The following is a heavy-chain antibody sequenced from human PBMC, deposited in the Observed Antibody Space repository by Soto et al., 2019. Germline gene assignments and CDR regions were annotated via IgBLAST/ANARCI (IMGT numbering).Heavy chain of an antibody. Sequence: PGGSLRLSCAASGFPFSDHAMHWVRQTPGKGLEWVSAITGRGDSTYYADSVKGRFTISRDNSKSTLYLQMNSLRGEDTAIYYCAKDPTPYSSSPWFDPWGQGTLVTVSS. CDR1: GFPFSDHA. D-gene: IGHD6-13*01. V-gene: IGHV3-23*01. CDR2: ITGRGDST. CDR3: AKDPTPYSSSPWFDP. J-gene: IGHJ5*02.